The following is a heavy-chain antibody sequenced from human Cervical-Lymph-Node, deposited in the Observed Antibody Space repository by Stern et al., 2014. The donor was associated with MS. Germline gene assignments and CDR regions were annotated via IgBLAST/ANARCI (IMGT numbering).Heavy chain of an antibody. CDR2: IYYRGST. V-gene: IGHV4-31*03. D-gene: IGHD2-2*01. J-gene: IGHJ6*02. CDR3: ASDPGITSTSQVVIDRYGLDV. Sequence: QVQLQESGPGLVNPSQTLSLTCSVSGGSIDNVDNCWTWIRQRPGKALEWIGNIYYRGSTNYNPSLESRVTISLDTSKNQFSLRLKSVTAADTAVYYCASDPGITSTSQVVIDRYGLDVWGQGTTVTVSS. CDR1: GGSIDNVDNC.